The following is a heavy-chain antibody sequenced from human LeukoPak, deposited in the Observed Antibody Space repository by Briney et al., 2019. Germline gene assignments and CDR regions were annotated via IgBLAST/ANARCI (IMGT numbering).Heavy chain of an antibody. D-gene: IGHD2-15*01. CDR3: ARLPYCSGGSCYFDY. CDR2: IYNSGST. V-gene: IGHV4-34*01. Sequence: PSESLSLSCAVSGGSVSGYYWSWVRQPPGKGLEWIGEIYNSGSTYYAASVKSRVTMSVDTSKHQFSLKLSSVTAADTAVYYCARLPYCSGGSCYFDYWGQGNLVTVSS. CDR1: GGSVSGYY. J-gene: IGHJ4*02.